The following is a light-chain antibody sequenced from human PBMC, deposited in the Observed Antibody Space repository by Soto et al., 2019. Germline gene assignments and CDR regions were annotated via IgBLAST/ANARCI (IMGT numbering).Light chain of an antibody. CDR2: AAS. CDR3: QQYYSYPRT. J-gene: IGKJ1*01. V-gene: IGKV1-8*01. Sequence: IGMTQYPSSFSASTGDRITITCRASQGISSYLAWYQQKPGKAPKLLIYAASTLQSGVPSRFSGSGSGTDFTLTISCLQSEDFATYYCQQYYSYPRTFGQRTKVDI. CDR1: QGISSY.